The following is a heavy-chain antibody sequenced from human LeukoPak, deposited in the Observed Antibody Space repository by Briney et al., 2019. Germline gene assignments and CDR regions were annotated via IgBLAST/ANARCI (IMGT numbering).Heavy chain of an antibody. D-gene: IGHD2-21*02. CDR2: ISGSGGST. CDR1: GFTFSSYA. CDR3: AKAFLSIVVVTAYDY. J-gene: IGHJ4*02. Sequence: GGSLRLSCAASGFTFSSYAMSWVRQAPGKGLEWVSAISGSGGSTYYADSVKGRFTISRDNSKNTLYLQMNSLRAEDTAVYYCAKAFLSIVVVTAYDYWGQGTLVTVSS. V-gene: IGHV3-23*01.